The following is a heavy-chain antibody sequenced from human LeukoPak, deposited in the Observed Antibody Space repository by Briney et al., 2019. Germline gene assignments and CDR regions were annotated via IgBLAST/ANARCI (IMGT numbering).Heavy chain of an antibody. CDR2: IYFSGST. Sequence: PSEALSLTCTVSGGSIRSYYWSWIRQPPGKGLEWIGYIYFSGSTSYNPSLKSRVTISVDRSKNQFSLKLSSVAAADTAVYYCARSYDTNFDYWGQGTLVTVSS. D-gene: IGHD3-3*01. CDR3: ARSYDTNFDY. J-gene: IGHJ4*02. CDR1: GGSIRSYY. V-gene: IGHV4-59*01.